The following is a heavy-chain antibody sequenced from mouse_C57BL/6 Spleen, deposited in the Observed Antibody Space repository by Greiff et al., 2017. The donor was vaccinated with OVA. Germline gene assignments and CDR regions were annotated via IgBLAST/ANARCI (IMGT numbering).Heavy chain of an antibody. CDR1: GFTFSSYA. D-gene: IGHD2-4*01. CDR2: ISSGGDYI. Sequence: EVKLVESGEGLVKPGGSLKLSCAASGFTFSSYAMSWVRQTPEKRLEWVAYISSGGDYIYYADTVKGRFTISRDNARNTLYLQMSSLKSEDTAMYYCTRAYDYDMAYWGQGTLVTVSA. CDR3: TRAYDYDMAY. V-gene: IGHV5-9-1*02. J-gene: IGHJ3*01.